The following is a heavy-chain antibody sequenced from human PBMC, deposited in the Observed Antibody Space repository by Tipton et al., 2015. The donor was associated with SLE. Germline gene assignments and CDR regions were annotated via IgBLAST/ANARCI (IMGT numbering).Heavy chain of an antibody. J-gene: IGHJ4*02. CDR2: IKQDGSEK. D-gene: IGHD6-13*01. CDR1: GFTFSSYW. CDR3: ARDDYSSSSGYFDY. V-gene: IGHV3-7*01. Sequence: QLVQSGGGLVQPGGSLRLSCAASGFTFSSYWMSWVRQAPGKGLEWVANIKQDGSEKYYVDSVKGRFTISRDNAKNSLYLQMNSLRAEDTAVYYCARDDYSSSSGYFDYWGQGTLVTVSS.